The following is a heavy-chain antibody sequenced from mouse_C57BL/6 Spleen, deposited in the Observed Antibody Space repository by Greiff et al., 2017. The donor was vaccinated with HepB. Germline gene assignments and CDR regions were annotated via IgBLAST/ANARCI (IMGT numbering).Heavy chain of an antibody. CDR1: GYAFTNYL. Sequence: VHLVESGAELVRPGTSVKVSCKASGYAFTNYLIEWVKQRPGQGLEWIGVINPGSGGTNYNEKFKGKATLTADKSSSTAYMQLSSLTSEDSAVYFCARVQTTAADYWGQGTSVTVSS. J-gene: IGHJ4*01. V-gene: IGHV1-54*01. D-gene: IGHD1-2*01. CDR2: INPGSGGT. CDR3: ARVQTTAADY.